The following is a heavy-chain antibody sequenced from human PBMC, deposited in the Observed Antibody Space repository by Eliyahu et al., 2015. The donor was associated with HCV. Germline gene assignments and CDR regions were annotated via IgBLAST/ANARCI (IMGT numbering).Heavy chain of an antibody. CDR3: ARGRGSSTSPVDY. D-gene: IGHD2-2*01. Sequence: QVQLQESGPGLVKPSQTLSLTCTVXGGXISSGDYYWSWIRQPPGKGLEWIGYIYYSGSTYYNPSLKSRVTISVDTSKNQFSLKLSSVTAADTAVYYCARGRGSSTSPVDYWGQGTLVTVSS. CDR1: GGXISSGDYY. CDR2: IYYSGST. V-gene: IGHV4-30-4*01. J-gene: IGHJ4*02.